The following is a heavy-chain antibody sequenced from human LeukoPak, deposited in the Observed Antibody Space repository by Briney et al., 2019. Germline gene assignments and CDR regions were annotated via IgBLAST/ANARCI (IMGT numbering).Heavy chain of an antibody. D-gene: IGHD3-10*01. CDR3: ARLRLWFGELSKPQNWFDP. CDR1: GGSFSGYY. CDR2: INHSGST. Sequence: SETLSLTCAVYGGSFSGYYWSWIRQPPGKGPEWIGEINHSGSTNYNPSLKSRVTISVDTSKNQFSLKLSSVTAADTAVYYCARLRLWFGELSKPQNWFDPWGQGTLVTVSS. J-gene: IGHJ5*02. V-gene: IGHV4-34*01.